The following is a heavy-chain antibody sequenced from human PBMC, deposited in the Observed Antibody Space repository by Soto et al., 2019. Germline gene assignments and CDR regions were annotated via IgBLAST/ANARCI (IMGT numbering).Heavy chain of an antibody. CDR1: GGTFSDYA. Sequence: QVQLVQSGAEVKKPGSSVKVSCKASGGTFSDYAVNWVRQAPGQGLEWMGEVFPIFGTSNYAQKFQGRVTITANESTGTAYMELTALRSEDTAMYYCARVGGHEWGSQEYWGQGTLVTVSS. CDR3: ARVGGHEWGSQEY. J-gene: IGHJ4*02. D-gene: IGHD3-16*01. V-gene: IGHV1-69*01. CDR2: VFPIFGTS.